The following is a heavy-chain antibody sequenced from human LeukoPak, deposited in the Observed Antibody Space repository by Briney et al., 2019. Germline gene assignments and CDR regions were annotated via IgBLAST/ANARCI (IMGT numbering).Heavy chain of an antibody. Sequence: ASVKVSCKASGYTFTSYGISWVRQAPGQGLEWMGWISAYNGNTNYAQKLQGRVTMTTDTSTSTAYMELRSLRSDDTAVYYCARGDSNYDLYYYYMDVWGKGTTVTVSS. CDR3: ARGDSNYDLYYYYMDV. CDR2: ISAYNGNT. J-gene: IGHJ6*03. CDR1: GYTFTSYG. V-gene: IGHV1-18*01. D-gene: IGHD4-11*01.